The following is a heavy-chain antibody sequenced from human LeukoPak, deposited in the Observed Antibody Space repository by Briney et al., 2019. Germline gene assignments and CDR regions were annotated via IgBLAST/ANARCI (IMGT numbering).Heavy chain of an antibody. Sequence: SETLSLTCTVSGGSISSYYWSWIRQPPGKGLEWIGYIYHSGSTKYNPSLKSRVTISVDTSKNQFSLRLSSVTAADTAVYYCARDGYSGNDGLWGQGSLVTVSS. D-gene: IGHD5-12*01. CDR1: GGSISSYY. V-gene: IGHV4-59*01. CDR2: IYHSGST. CDR3: ARDGYSGNDGL. J-gene: IGHJ4*02.